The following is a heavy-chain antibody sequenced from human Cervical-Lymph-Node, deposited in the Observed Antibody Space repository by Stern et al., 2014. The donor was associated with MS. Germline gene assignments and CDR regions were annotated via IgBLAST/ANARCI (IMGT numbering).Heavy chain of an antibody. D-gene: IGHD1-26*01. CDR3: ARGLLGSENAFDI. CDR2: ISCYNANN. V-gene: IGHV1-18*01. Sequence: QVQLVESGAEVKKPGASVKVSCKSSGYTFTSNGISWVRQAPGQGLEWMGWISCYNANNNYSQKLQGRSTMTTNTSTSTAYMELRSLRSDDTAVYYCARGLLGSENAFDIWGQGTMVTVSS. J-gene: IGHJ3*02. CDR1: GYTFTSNG.